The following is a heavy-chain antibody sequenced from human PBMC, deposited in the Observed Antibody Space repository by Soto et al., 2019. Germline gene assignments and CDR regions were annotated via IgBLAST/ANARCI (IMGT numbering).Heavy chain of an antibody. CDR3: AKDFKVSGGHYGSLNYYYGMDV. V-gene: IGHV3-30*18. D-gene: IGHD3-10*01. CDR2: ISYDGILK. CDR1: GFTFSDFG. Sequence: PGGSLRLSCAASGFTFSDFGMHWVRQAPGKGLEWVAIISYDGILKYYADSVKGRFTISRDTSKGAVYLQMNSLTPEDTAVYYCAKDFKVSGGHYGSLNYYYGMDVWGQGXTVTVYS. J-gene: IGHJ6*02.